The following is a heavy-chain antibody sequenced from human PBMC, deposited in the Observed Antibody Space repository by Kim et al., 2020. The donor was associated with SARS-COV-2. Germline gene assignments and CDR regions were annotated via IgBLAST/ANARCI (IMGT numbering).Heavy chain of an antibody. CDR1: GGSISSYY. CDR3: ARGIAAAGEVYYYYMDV. Sequence: SETLSLTCTVSGGSISSYYWSWIRQPPGKGLEWIGYIYYSGSTNYNPSLKSRVTISVDTSKNQFSLKLSSVTAADTAVYYCARGIAAAGEVYYYYMDVWG. D-gene: IGHD6-13*01. J-gene: IGHJ6*03. V-gene: IGHV4-59*01. CDR2: IYYSGST.